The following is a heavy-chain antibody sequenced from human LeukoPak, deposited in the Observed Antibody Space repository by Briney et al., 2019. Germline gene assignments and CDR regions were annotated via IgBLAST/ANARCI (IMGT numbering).Heavy chain of an antibody. CDR2: VYRGGST. Sequence: GGSLRLSCAASGFTVSSNYMSWVRQAPGKGLEWVSVVYRGGSTYYADSVKGRFTISRDNSKNTLYLQMNSLRAEDTAVYYCARGGVNTMVRGVIRYYYMDVWGKGTTVTISS. CDR1: GFTVSSNY. CDR3: ARGGVNTMVRGVIRYYYMDV. J-gene: IGHJ6*03. D-gene: IGHD3-10*01. V-gene: IGHV3-53*01.